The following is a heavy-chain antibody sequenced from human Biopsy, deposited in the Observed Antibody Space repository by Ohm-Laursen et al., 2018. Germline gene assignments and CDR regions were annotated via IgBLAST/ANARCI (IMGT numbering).Heavy chain of an antibody. CDR3: ARADPPLFYYGSGSSNWFDP. D-gene: IGHD3-10*01. CDR2: INPSHGST. CDR1: GYTFTRYY. J-gene: IGHJ5*02. V-gene: IGHV1-46*01. Sequence: ASVKVSCKASGYTFTRYYMHWVRQAPGQGLQWMGLINPSHGSTGSAQKFEGRFTMTRDTSTSTFYMELSSLRSEDAAVYFCARADPPLFYYGSGSSNWFDPWGQGTLVTVSS.